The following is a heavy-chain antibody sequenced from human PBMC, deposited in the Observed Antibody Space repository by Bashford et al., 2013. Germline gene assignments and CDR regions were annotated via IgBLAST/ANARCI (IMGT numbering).Heavy chain of an antibody. J-gene: IGHJ6*02. CDR1: GLIVSSNY. D-gene: IGHD3-16*02. CDR3: VKRHGIVDYYYFGMDV. CDR2: ISASGYRT. Sequence: GGSLRLSCAGSGLIVSSNYMSWVRQAPGKGLEWVSSISASGYRTYDSDSVRGRFTISRDNDQDTVYLQMSSLRVEDTAVYYCVKRHGIVDYYYFGMDVWGQGTTVTVSS. V-gene: IGHV3-23*01.